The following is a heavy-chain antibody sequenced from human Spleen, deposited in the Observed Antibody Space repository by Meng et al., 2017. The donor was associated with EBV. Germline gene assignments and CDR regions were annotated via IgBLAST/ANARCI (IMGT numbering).Heavy chain of an antibody. Sequence: QAPLQQWGGGLLKPSETLSLTWAVYGGSFSGYYWSWIRQPPGKGLQWIGEINYSGRTHYNPSLKSRVTISVDTSKNQFSLKLSSVTAADTAIYYCTRAGASLSPPSWGQGTLVTVSS. D-gene: IGHD3-10*01. V-gene: IGHV4-34*01. CDR1: GGSFSGYY. CDR3: TRAGASLSPPS. J-gene: IGHJ5*02. CDR2: INYSGRT.